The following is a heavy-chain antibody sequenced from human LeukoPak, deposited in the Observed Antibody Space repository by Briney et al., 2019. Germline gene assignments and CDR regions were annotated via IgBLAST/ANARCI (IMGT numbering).Heavy chain of an antibody. V-gene: IGHV1-8*01. J-gene: IGHJ5*02. CDR2: MNPNSGNT. CDR1: GYTFTSYD. Sequence: ASVKVSCKASGYTFTSYDINWVRQATGQGLEWMGWMNPNSGNTGYTQKFQGRVTMTRNTSISTAYMELSSLRSEDTAVYYCARVREYQLSELFDPWGQGTLVTVSS. CDR3: ARVREYQLSELFDP. D-gene: IGHD2-2*01.